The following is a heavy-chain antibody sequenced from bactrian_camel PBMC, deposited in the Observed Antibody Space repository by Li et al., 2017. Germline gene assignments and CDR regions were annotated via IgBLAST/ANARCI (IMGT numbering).Heavy chain of an antibody. CDR1: GDTYSSYM. CDR2: IDGDGSVT. V-gene: IGHV3S6*01. J-gene: IGHJ4*01. CDR3: AADFVNLQLARHYNY. Sequence: QLVESGGGSVQAGGSLRLACSASGDTYSSYMMTRYCLVWFRQAPGKPREGVADIDGDGSVTYADSVKGRFTISKDNAVNTLYLQMDSLEPEDTAMYYCAADFVNLQLARHYNYWGQGTQVTVS. D-gene: IGHD7*01.